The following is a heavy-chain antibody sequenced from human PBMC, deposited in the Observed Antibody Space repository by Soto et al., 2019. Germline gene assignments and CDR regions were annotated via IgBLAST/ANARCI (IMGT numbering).Heavy chain of an antibody. J-gene: IGHJ5*02. Sequence: ASVKVSCKVSGYTLTELSMHWVRQAPGKGLEWMGGFDPEDGETIYAQKFQGRVTMTEDTSTDTAYMELSSLRSEDTAVYCCATVLGYCSGGSCYFDPWGQGTLVTVSS. CDR2: FDPEDGET. CDR3: ATVLGYCSGGSCYFDP. CDR1: GYTLTELS. V-gene: IGHV1-24*01. D-gene: IGHD2-15*01.